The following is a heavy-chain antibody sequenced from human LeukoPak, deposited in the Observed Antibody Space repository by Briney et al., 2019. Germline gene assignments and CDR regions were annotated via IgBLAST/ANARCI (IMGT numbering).Heavy chain of an antibody. D-gene: IGHD6-6*01. CDR2: INPNSGGT. CDR1: GYTFTDYY. CDR3: ARARWQLVPYFDS. V-gene: IGHV1-2*02. Sequence: GASVKVSCEASGYTFTDYYMHWVRQAPGQGLEWMEWINPNSGGTNFAQKFQGRVAMTRDTYISTAYLELGSLRSDDTAVYFCARARWQLVPYFDSWGQGTLVTVSS. J-gene: IGHJ4*02.